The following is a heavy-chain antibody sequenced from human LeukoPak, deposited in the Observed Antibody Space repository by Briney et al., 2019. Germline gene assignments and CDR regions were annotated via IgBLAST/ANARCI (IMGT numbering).Heavy chain of an antibody. CDR3: TRGSSGRRDN. Sequence: ASVKVSCKASGYTFTSCDINWVRQATGQGLEWMGWMNPNSGNTGYGQSFQGRITMTRDISIGTAYMELSNLTPEDTAIYYCTRGSSGRRDNWGQGTLVTVSA. V-gene: IGHV1-8*01. CDR2: MNPNSGNT. J-gene: IGHJ4*02. CDR1: GYTFTSCD. D-gene: IGHD6-19*01.